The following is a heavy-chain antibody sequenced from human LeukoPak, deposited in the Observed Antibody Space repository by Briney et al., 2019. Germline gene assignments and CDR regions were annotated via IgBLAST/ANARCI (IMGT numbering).Heavy chain of an antibody. V-gene: IGHV3-23*01. D-gene: IGHD6-13*01. Sequence: GGSLRLFCAASGFTFSSYNMNWVRQAPGKGLEWVSAISGSGGSTYYADSVKGRFTISRDNSKNTLYLQMNSLRAEDTAVYYCAKGGSKGPLRGSSWKIVWYFDLWGRGTLVTVSS. J-gene: IGHJ2*01. CDR3: AKGGSKGPLRGSSWKIVWYFDL. CDR1: GFTFSSYN. CDR2: ISGSGGST.